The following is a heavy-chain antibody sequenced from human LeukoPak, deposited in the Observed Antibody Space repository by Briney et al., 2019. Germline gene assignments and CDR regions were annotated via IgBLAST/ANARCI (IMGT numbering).Heavy chain of an antibody. CDR2: ISASGGNT. V-gene: IGHV3-23*01. D-gene: IGHD4-17*01. CDR3: ARGGDYGVKIDY. Sequence: GGSLRLSCAASGFTFSRYAMTWVRQAPGKGLEWFSSISASGGNTYYADSVKGRFTISRDNSKNTLYLQMDSLRAEDTAIYYCARGGDYGVKIDYWGQGTLVTVSS. CDR1: GFTFSRYA. J-gene: IGHJ4*02.